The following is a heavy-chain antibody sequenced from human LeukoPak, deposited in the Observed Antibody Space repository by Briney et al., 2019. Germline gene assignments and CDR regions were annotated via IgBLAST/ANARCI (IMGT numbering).Heavy chain of an antibody. CDR2: IWYDGSNK. V-gene: IGHV3-33*01. D-gene: IGHD1-26*01. Sequence: SGRSLRLSCAVSGFTFSSYGMHWVRQAPGKGLEWVAVIWYDGSNKYYADDVKGRFTISRNNSTNTLHLQLNSLRAEDKAVYYCARENLMSYHPFDYWGQGTLVTVSS. J-gene: IGHJ4*02. CDR3: ARENLMSYHPFDY. CDR1: GFTFSSYG.